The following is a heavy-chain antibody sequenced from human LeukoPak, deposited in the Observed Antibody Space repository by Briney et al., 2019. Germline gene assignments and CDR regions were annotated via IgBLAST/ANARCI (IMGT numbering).Heavy chain of an antibody. CDR3: ARLGSSGYYYGGSWFDP. CDR1: GYSFTSYW. CDR2: IYPGDSDT. V-gene: IGHV5-51*01. J-gene: IGHJ5*02. Sequence: PGESLKISCKGSGYSFTSYWIGWVRQMPGKGLEWMGIIYPGDSDTRYSPSFQGQVTISADKSISTAYLQWSSLKASDTAMYYYARLGSSGYYYGGSWFDPWGQGTLVTVSS. D-gene: IGHD3-22*01.